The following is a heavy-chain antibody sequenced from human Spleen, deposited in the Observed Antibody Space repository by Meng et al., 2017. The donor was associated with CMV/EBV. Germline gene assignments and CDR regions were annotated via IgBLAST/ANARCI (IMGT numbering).Heavy chain of an antibody. CDR1: GFTFSSYW. Sequence: GESLKISCAASGFTFSSYWMPWVRRAPGKGLEWVANIKQDGSEQYYADSVRGRFTISRDNAKNLLYLQMISLRAEDTAIYYCAKQLTGAAAWWFDPWGQGTLVTVSS. D-gene: IGHD6-13*01. CDR3: AKQLTGAAAWWFDP. V-gene: IGHV3-7*01. CDR2: IKQDGSEQ. J-gene: IGHJ5*02.